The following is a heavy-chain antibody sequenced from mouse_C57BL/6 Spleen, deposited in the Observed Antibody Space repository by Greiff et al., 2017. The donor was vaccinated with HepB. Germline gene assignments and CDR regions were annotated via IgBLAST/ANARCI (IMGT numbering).Heavy chain of an antibody. CDR3: ARQRRHYAMDY. CDR1: GYTFTDYN. Sequence: VQLQQSGPELVKPGASVKIPCKASGYTFTDYNMDWVKQSHGKSLEWIGDINPNNGGTIYNQKFKGKATLTVDKSSSTAYMELRSLTAEDTAVYYCARQRRHYAMDYWGQGTSVTVSS. D-gene: IGHD3-2*02. J-gene: IGHJ4*01. V-gene: IGHV1-18*01. CDR2: INPNNGGT.